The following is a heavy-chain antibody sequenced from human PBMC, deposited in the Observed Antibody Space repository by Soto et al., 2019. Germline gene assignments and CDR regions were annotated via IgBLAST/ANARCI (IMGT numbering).Heavy chain of an antibody. D-gene: IGHD4-17*01. Sequence: GGSLRLSCAASGFPVSSNYMSWVRQAPGKGLEWVSVIYSGGSTYYADSVKGRFTISRDNSKNTLYLQMNSLRAEDTAVYYCARDATDYGDYYYYMDVWGKGTTVTVSS. CDR1: GFPVSSNY. J-gene: IGHJ6*03. CDR3: ARDATDYGDYYYYMDV. CDR2: IYSGGST. V-gene: IGHV3-66*01.